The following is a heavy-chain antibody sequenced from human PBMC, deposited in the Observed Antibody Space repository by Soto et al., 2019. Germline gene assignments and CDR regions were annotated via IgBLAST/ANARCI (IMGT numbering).Heavy chain of an antibody. CDR2: IYYSGST. J-gene: IGHJ5*02. Sequence: QVQLQESGPGLVKPSQTLSLTCTVSGGSISSGGYYWSWIRQHPGKGLEWIGYIYYSGSTYYNPSLKGRVTIXXDXSXXQFSLKLSSVTAADTAVYYCARGRGDYSNSHWFDPWGQGTLVTVSS. D-gene: IGHD4-17*01. CDR1: GGSISSGGYY. CDR3: ARGRGDYSNSHWFDP. V-gene: IGHV4-31*03.